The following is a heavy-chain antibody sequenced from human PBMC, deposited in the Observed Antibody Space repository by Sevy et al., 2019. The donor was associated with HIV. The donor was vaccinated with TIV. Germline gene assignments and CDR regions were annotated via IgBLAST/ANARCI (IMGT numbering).Heavy chain of an antibody. J-gene: IGHJ4*02. D-gene: IGHD2-2*02. V-gene: IGHV3-7*04. CDR1: GFNIESYW. CDR3: VRAIQSEGSF. Sequence: GGSLRLSCAASGFNIESYWMNWVRQAPGKPLEWVANIKEDDTVKYYVDSVQGRLTIFRDNGRNLVYLVMNNLRVEDTALYYCVRAIQSEGSFWGQGTLVTVSS. CDR2: IKEDDTVK.